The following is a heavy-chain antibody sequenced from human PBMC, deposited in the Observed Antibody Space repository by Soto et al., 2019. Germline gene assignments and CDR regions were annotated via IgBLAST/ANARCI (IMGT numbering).Heavy chain of an antibody. CDR2: ISGSGGST. CDR1: GFTFSSYA. D-gene: IGHD3-3*01. V-gene: IGHV3-23*01. CDR3: AKDPLSIFGVVREGIY. J-gene: IGHJ4*02. Sequence: GGSLRLSCAASGFTFSSYAMSWVRQAPGKGLEWVSAISGSGGSTYYADSVKGRFTISRDNSKNTLYLQMNSLRAEDTAVYYCAKDPLSIFGVVREGIYWGQGTLVTVSS.